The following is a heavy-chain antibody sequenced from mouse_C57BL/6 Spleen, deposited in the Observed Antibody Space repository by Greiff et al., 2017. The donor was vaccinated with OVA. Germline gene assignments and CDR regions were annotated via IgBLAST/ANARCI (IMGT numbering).Heavy chain of an antibody. CDR3: AREWGANWARYFDV. CDR2: IYPGDGDT. CDR1: GYAFSSSW. D-gene: IGHD4-1*01. V-gene: IGHV1-82*01. J-gene: IGHJ1*03. Sequence: QVQLQQSGPELVKPGASVKISCKASGYAFSSSWMNWVKQRPGKGLEWIGRIYPGDGDTNYNGKFKGKATLTADKSSSTAYMQLSSLTSEDSAVYFCAREWGANWARYFDVWGTGTTVT.